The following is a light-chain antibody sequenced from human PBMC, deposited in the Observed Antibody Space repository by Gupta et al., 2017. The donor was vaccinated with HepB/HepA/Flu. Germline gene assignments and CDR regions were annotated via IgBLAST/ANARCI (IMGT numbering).Light chain of an antibody. CDR3: QQDNTYSQT. CDR1: QNINVW. J-gene: IGKJ1*01. CDR2: KAS. V-gene: IGKV1-5*03. Sequence: DIQMTQSPSTLSASVGDRVTITCRASQNINVWLAWYQQKPGEAPKLLIYKASSLESGVPSRFSGSGSGTEFTLTISSLQPDDFATYFCQQDNTYSQTFGQGTKVEIK.